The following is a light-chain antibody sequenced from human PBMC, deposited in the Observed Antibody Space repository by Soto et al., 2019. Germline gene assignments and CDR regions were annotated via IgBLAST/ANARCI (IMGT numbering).Light chain of an antibody. CDR3: SSFADSPVV. CDR2: EVT. CDR1: SSDIGTYNY. Sequence: QSVLTQPPSASGSLGQSVTISCTGTSSDIGTYNYVSLYQHHPGKAPKLIIYEVTKRPSGVPDRFSGSKSGNTASLTVSGLQAEDEADYYCSSFADSPVVFGGGTKVTVL. J-gene: IGLJ2*01. V-gene: IGLV2-8*01.